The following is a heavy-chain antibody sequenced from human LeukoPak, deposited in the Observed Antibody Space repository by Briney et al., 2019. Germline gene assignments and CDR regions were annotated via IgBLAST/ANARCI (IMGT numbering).Heavy chain of an antibody. V-gene: IGHV1-69*13. J-gene: IGHJ3*02. Sequence: SVKVSCKASGGTFSSYAISWVRQAPGQGLEWMGGIIPIFGTTNYAQKFQGRVTITADESTSTAYMELSSLRSEDTAVYYCARVWGDSVYAFDIWGQGTMVTVSS. CDR1: GGTFSSYA. D-gene: IGHD3-16*02. CDR2: IIPIFGTT. CDR3: ARVWGDSVYAFDI.